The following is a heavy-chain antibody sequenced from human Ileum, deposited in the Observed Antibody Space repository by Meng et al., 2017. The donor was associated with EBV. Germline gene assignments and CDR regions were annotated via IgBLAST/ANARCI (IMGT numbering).Heavy chain of an antibody. Sequence: RRLQEAGPGMVNPSEPLSLTGTVSGGSISSSSYYWHWIRQPPGEGLEWIGSVVYSGTTYYTSSFKSRVSISVDTSKNQFSLKLSSVTAADTAVYYCARHHHSPTFDYWGQGTLVTVSS. J-gene: IGHJ4*02. V-gene: IGHV4-39*01. CDR3: ARHHHSPTFDY. D-gene: IGHD1-14*01. CDR2: VVYSGTT. CDR1: GGSISSSSYY.